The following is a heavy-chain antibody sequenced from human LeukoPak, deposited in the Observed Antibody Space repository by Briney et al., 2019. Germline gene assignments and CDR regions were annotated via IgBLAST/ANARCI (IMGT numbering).Heavy chain of an antibody. V-gene: IGHV3-48*01. CDR1: GFTFSSYS. J-gene: IGHJ4*02. D-gene: IGHD5-18*01. CDR3: ARGRVQLWFGS. Sequence: GGSLRLSCAASGFTFSSYSMNWVRQAPGKGLEWVSYISSSSSTIYYADSVKGRFTISRDNAKNSLYLQMNSLRAEDTAVYHCARGRVQLWFGSRGQGTLVTVSS. CDR2: ISSSSSTI.